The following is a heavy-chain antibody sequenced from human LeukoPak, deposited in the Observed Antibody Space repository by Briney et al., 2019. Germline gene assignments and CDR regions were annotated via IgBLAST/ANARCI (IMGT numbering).Heavy chain of an antibody. V-gene: IGHV3-48*03. CDR1: GFTFSCHE. CDR2: ISSSGSTI. CDR3: ARRYCSGGSCYPYWYFDL. D-gene: IGHD2-15*01. Sequence: GGSLRLSCPASGFTFSCHEMNWVRQAPGKGLEWVSYISSSGSTIYYADSVKGRFTISRDNAKNSLYLQMNSLRAEDTAVYYCARRYCSGGSCYPYWYFDLWGRGTLVTVSS. J-gene: IGHJ2*01.